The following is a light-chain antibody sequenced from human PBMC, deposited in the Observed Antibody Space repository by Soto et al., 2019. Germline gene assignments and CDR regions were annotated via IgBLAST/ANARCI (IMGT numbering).Light chain of an antibody. CDR3: QQYNSYSWT. J-gene: IGKJ1*01. CDR2: DAS. CDR1: QTISIW. V-gene: IGKV1-5*01. Sequence: DLQMTQSPSTLSASVGDRVTITCRARQTISIWLAWYQQKPGKAPKLLIYDASILESGVPSRFSGSGSGTEFTLTISSLQPDDFATYYCQQYNSYSWTFGQGTKVDIK.